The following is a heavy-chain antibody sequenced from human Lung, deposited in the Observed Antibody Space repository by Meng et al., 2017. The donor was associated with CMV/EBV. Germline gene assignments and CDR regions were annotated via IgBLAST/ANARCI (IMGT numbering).Heavy chain of an antibody. CDR3: ARFDMDVEGYYGMDV. Sequence: GPLRLSCTVSGGSISTYYWNWLRQLPGKGLEWIGYISNSGSTDYNPSLKSRVTISVDTSKNQFSLKLTSVTAADTAAYYCARFDMDVEGYYGMDVWGQGTTVTVSS. V-gene: IGHV4-59*01. CDR2: ISNSGST. J-gene: IGHJ6*02. CDR1: GGSISTYY. D-gene: IGHD2-15*01.